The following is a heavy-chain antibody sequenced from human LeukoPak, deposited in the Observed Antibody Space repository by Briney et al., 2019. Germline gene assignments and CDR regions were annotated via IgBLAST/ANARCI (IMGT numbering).Heavy chain of an antibody. Sequence: ASVKVSCKASGYTFTGYYMHWVRQAPGQGLEWMGWINPNSGDTNYAQKFQGRVTMTRDTSISTAYMELSRLRSDDTAVYYCARTITIFGSARYMDVWGKGTTVTVSS. D-gene: IGHD3-3*01. CDR3: ARTITIFGSARYMDV. CDR1: GYTFTGYY. J-gene: IGHJ6*03. V-gene: IGHV1-2*02. CDR2: INPNSGDT.